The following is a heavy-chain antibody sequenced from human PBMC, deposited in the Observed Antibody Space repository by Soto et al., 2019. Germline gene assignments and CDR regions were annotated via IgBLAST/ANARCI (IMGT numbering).Heavy chain of an antibody. CDR1: GYTFTSYG. CDR2: ISAYNGNT. Sequence: QVQLVQSGAEVKKPGASVKVSCKASGYTFTSYGISWVRQAPGQGLEWMGWISAYNGNTNYAQKLQGRVTMTTDTSTSTAYMELRSLRSDDTAVYYCARDPPVVVVAATGRYYYYGTDVWGQGTTVTVSS. V-gene: IGHV1-18*04. D-gene: IGHD2-15*01. J-gene: IGHJ6*02. CDR3: ARDPPVVVVAATGRYYYYGTDV.